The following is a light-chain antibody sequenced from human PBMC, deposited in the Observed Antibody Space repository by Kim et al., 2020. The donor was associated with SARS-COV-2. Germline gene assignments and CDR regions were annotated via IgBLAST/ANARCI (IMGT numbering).Light chain of an antibody. CDR1: KLGDKY. V-gene: IGLV3-1*01. Sequence: SYELTQPPSVSVSPGQTATISCSGNKLGDKYVSWYQQKPGQAPVLVIYQDTKRSSGSPERFSGSNSGNTATLTISGTQTIDDADYYCQTWGSSTVIFGGGTQLTVL. CDR3: QTWGSSTVI. CDR2: QDT. J-gene: IGLJ2*01.